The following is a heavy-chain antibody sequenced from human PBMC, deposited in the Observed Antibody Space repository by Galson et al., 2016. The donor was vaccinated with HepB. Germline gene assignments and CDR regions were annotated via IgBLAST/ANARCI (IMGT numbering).Heavy chain of an antibody. V-gene: IGHV3-48*02. CDR3: ARDYDNTWGNWFDP. CDR1: GFSFSNYA. D-gene: IGHD7-27*01. Sequence: SLRLSCAASGFSFSNYAMNWVRQAPGKGLEWVSYISPTSGSIYYADSVKGRFTISRDNAKHSLYLHMNSLRDEDTAVYYCARDYDNTWGNWFDPWGQGTVVTVSS. J-gene: IGHJ5*02. CDR2: ISPTSGSI.